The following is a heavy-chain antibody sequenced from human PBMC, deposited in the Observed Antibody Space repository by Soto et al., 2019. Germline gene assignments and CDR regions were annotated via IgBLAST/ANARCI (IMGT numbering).Heavy chain of an antibody. D-gene: IGHD1-26*01. CDR2: ISSSSDNT. J-gene: IGHJ3*02. CDR3: AKDPTYGATPGGALDI. V-gene: IGHV3-23*01. CDR1: TFTFTGYA. Sequence: PGGSLRLSCAASTFTFTGYAMSWVRQAPGKGLEWVSGISSSSDNTYYADSVKGRFTISRDNSKNTLYVQMNSVRAEDTAVYYCAKDPTYGATPGGALDIWGQGTKVTVSS.